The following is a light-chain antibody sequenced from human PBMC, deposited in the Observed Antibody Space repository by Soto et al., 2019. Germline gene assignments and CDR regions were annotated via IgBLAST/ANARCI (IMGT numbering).Light chain of an antibody. J-gene: IGLJ2*01. CDR3: SSYTRSSTVI. V-gene: IGLV2-14*01. CDR1: SSDVGGYNY. Sequence: QSVLTQPASVSGSPGQSITISCTGTSSDVGGYNYVSWYQQHPGKAPKLMIYDVNNRPSGVSNRFSGSKSGNTASLTISGLQAEDEADYYCSSYTRSSTVIFGGGTKLTVL. CDR2: DVN.